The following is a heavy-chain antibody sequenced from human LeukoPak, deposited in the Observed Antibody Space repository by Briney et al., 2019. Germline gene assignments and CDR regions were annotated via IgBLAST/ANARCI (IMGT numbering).Heavy chain of an antibody. D-gene: IGHD6-13*01. CDR2: ISGSGGST. CDR3: AGRGWYSSSWYGDY. CDR1: GFTFSSYA. V-gene: IGHV3-23*01. Sequence: GGSQRLSCAASGFTFSSYAMSWVRQAPGKGLEWVSAISGSGGSTYYADSVKGRFTISRDNSKNTLYLQMNSLRAEDTAVYYCAGRGWYSSSWYGDYWGQGTLVTVSS. J-gene: IGHJ4*02.